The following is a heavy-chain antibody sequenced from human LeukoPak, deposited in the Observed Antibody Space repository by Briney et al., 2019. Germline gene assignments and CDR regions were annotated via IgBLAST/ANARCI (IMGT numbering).Heavy chain of an antibody. J-gene: IGHJ4*02. CDR1: GGSISSGGYS. D-gene: IGHD4-23*01. V-gene: IGHV3-11*01. Sequence: LSLTCAVSGGSISSGGYSWSWIRQAPGKGLEWVSYISSSGSTINYADSVKGRFTISRDNAKNSLYLRMNSLRAEDTAVYYCARGYHTVVYWGQGTLVTVSS. CDR2: ISSSGSTI. CDR3: ARGYHTVVY.